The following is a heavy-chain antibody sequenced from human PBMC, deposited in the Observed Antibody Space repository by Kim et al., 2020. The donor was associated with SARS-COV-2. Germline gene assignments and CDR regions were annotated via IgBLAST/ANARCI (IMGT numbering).Heavy chain of an antibody. J-gene: IGHJ3*01. CDR2: ISGSSNTI. Sequence: GGSLRLSCVASGFTFNSFEMNWVRQAPGKGLEWIAYISGSSNTIYYTESVKGRFTISRDNAKNSLYLQMNSLRAEDTALYYCAREALAGIDDSFDVWGQGTVVTVSS. CDR3: AREALAGIDDSFDV. D-gene: IGHD3-22*01. CDR1: GFTFNSFE. V-gene: IGHV3-48*03.